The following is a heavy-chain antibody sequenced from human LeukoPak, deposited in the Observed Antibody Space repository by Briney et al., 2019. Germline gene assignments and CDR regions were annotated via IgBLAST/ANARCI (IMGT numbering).Heavy chain of an antibody. CDR3: ARGRAYCGGDCSNYGMDV. CDR1: IDPISIFY. Sequence: PSETLSLTCTISIDPISIFYWSWLRQPPGKGREWLEFFYYCGSTNYNPSLKSRVTISVDTSKNQFSLKLNSVSGTDTAVYDCARGRAYCGGDCSNYGMDVWGQGTTVTVSS. CDR2: FYYCGST. D-gene: IGHD2-21*02. J-gene: IGHJ6*02. V-gene: IGHV4-59*01.